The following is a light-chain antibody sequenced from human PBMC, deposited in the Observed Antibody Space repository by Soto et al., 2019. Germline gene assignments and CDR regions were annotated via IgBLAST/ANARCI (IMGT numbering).Light chain of an antibody. V-gene: IGKV1-5*03. Sequence: DLQMTQSPSTLSASVGDRVTITCRASQSIDIWLAWYQQKPGKAPKLLIYKTFSLESGVPSRFSGSGSGTEFTLTISSLQPXXXXTXXXXXXXSPPWTFGQGTKVEIK. CDR2: KTF. CDR1: QSIDIW. J-gene: IGKJ1*01. CDR3: XXXXSPPWT.